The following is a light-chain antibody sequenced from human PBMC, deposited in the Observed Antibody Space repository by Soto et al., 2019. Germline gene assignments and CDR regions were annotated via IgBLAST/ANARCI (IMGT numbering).Light chain of an antibody. Sequence: EIVLTQSPGTLSLSPGERATLSCRASQSISSNYLAWYQHKPGQAPRLLIYDASSKATGTPDRFSGSGSGTDFTLTISRLEPEDFAVYYCQQYAGSPWTFGQGTKVDI. V-gene: IGKV3-20*01. CDR3: QQYAGSPWT. J-gene: IGKJ1*01. CDR1: QSISSNY. CDR2: DAS.